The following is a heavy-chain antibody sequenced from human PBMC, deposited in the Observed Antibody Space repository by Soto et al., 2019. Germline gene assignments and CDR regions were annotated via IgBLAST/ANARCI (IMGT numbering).Heavy chain of an antibody. Sequence: SETLSLTCAVYGGSFSGYYWSWIRQPPGKGLEWIGEINHSGSTNYNPSLKSRVTISVDTSKNQFSLKLSSVTAADTAVYYCSSGSYYNALRPFDYWGQGTLVTVSS. CDR2: INHSGST. V-gene: IGHV4-34*01. CDR1: GGSFSGYY. J-gene: IGHJ4*02. CDR3: SSGSYYNALRPFDY. D-gene: IGHD3-10*01.